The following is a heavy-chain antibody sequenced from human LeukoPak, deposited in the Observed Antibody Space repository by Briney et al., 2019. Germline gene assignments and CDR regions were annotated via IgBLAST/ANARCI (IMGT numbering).Heavy chain of an antibody. CDR2: INPNSGGT. Sequence: ASVKVSCKASGYTFTDYYMHWVRQAPGQGLEWMGWINPNSGGTNYAQKFYARVTMTRDTSISTAYMELSRLRSDDTAVFYCARSKGVLWFGELLYDYWGQGTLVTVSS. D-gene: IGHD3-10*01. CDR3: ARSKGVLWFGELLYDY. V-gene: IGHV1-2*02. CDR1: GYTFTDYY. J-gene: IGHJ4*02.